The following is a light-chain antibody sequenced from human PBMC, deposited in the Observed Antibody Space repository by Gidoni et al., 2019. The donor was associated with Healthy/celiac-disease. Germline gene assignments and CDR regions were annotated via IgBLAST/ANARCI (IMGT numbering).Light chain of an antibody. J-gene: IGKJ3*01. Sequence: EIVLPQSPGTLSLSPGERATLSCRASQSVSSSYLAWYQQKPGQAPRLLIYGASSRATGIPDRFSGSGSGTDFTLTISRLEPEDFAVYYCQQYGSSRIFTFGPXTKVDIK. CDR1: QSVSSSY. CDR3: QQYGSSRIFT. CDR2: GAS. V-gene: IGKV3-20*01.